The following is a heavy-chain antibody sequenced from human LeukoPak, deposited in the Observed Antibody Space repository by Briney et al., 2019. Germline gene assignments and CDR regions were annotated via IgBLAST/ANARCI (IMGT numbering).Heavy chain of an antibody. D-gene: IGHD6-19*01. Sequence: ASVKVSCKASGGVFTTYAMHWVRQAPGQRLEWMGWINAGNGNTKYSQKFQGRVTITRDTSASTAYMELSSLRSEDTAVYYCARDFAVSSGWYGHYYYYGMDVWGQGTTVTVSS. CDR3: ARDFAVSSGWYGHYYYYGMDV. CDR1: GGVFTTYA. CDR2: INAGNGNT. J-gene: IGHJ6*02. V-gene: IGHV1-3*01.